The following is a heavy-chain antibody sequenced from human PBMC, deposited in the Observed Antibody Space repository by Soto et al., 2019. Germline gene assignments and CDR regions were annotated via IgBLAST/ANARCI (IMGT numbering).Heavy chain of an antibody. D-gene: IGHD6-19*01. V-gene: IGHV4-39*01. CDR3: ARLNPTQVAGPAFDY. Sequence: QLQLQESGPRLVKPSETLSLTCTVSGGSISSSSYYWGWIRQPPGKGLEWIGSIYYSGSTYYNPSLKSRVTISVDTSKNQFSLKLSSVTAADTAVYYCARLNPTQVAGPAFDYWGQGTLVTVSS. J-gene: IGHJ4*02. CDR1: GGSISSSSYY. CDR2: IYYSGST.